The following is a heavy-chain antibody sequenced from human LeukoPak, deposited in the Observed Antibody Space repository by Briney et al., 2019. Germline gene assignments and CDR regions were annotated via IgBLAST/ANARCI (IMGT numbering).Heavy chain of an antibody. CDR2: ISTSSTTI. D-gene: IGHD3-10*01. J-gene: IGHJ4*02. Sequence: PGGSLRLSCAASGFIFNKHAMSWVRQAPGKGLEWVSYISTSSTTIYYADSVKGRFTMSRDNAKNSLYLQMNSLRDEDTAVYYCARAYYYGSGSYLSDYWGQGTLVTVSS. CDR3: ARAYYYGSGSYLSDY. CDR1: GFIFNKHA. V-gene: IGHV3-48*02.